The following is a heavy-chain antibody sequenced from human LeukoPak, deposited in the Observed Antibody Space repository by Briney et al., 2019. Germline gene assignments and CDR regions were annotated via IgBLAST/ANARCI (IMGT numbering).Heavy chain of an antibody. CDR3: ARGPAGRCSSTSCYTPGYYYYMDV. CDR1: GGSFSGYY. V-gene: IGHV4-34*01. J-gene: IGHJ6*03. Sequence: SETLSLTCAVYGGSFSGYYWSWIRQPPGKGLEWIGEINHSGSTNYNPSLKSRVTKSVDTSKNQFSLKLSSVTAADTAVYYCARGPAGRCSSTSCYTPGYYYYMDVWGKGTTVTVSS. CDR2: INHSGST. D-gene: IGHD2-2*02.